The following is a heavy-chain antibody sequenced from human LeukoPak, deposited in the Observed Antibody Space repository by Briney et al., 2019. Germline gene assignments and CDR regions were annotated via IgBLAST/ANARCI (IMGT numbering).Heavy chain of an antibody. Sequence: GGSLRLSCAASGFTFSSHAMHWVRQAPGKGLEWVAVISYDGSNKYYADSVKGRFTISRDNSKNTLYLQMNSLRAEDTAVYYCTVTPPFDYWGQGTLVTVSS. CDR1: GFTFSSHA. CDR2: ISYDGSNK. J-gene: IGHJ4*02. CDR3: TVTPPFDY. V-gene: IGHV3-30-3*01. D-gene: IGHD4-23*01.